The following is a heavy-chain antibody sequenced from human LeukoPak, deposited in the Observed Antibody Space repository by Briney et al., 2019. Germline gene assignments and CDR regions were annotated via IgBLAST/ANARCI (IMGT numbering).Heavy chain of an antibody. D-gene: IGHD3-10*02. CDR3: AELGITMIGGV. CDR2: ISSSGSTI. Sequence: PGGSLRLSCAASGFTVSRNYMSWVRQAPGKGLEWVSYISSSGSTIYYADSVKGRFTISRDNAKNSLYLQMNSLRAEVTAVYYCAELGITMIGGVWGKGTTVTISS. CDR1: GFTVSRNY. J-gene: IGHJ6*04. V-gene: IGHV3-11*04.